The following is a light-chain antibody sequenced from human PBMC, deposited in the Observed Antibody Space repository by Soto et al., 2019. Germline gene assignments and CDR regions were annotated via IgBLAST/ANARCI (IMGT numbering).Light chain of an antibody. J-gene: IGKJ1*01. Sequence: EVVLTQSPATLSVSPGERATLSCRASQSVSSNLAWYQQKPGQAPRLLIYGASTRATGIPARFSGSGSGTDFTLTISSLEPEDFAVYYCQQYGSSGTFGQGTKVDIK. CDR3: QQYGSSGT. CDR2: GAS. CDR1: QSVSSN. V-gene: IGKV3-15*01.